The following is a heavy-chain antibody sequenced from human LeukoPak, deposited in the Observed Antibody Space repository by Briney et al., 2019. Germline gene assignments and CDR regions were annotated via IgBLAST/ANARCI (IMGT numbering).Heavy chain of an antibody. D-gene: IGHD2-2*01. CDR1: GFTFSSYS. J-gene: IGHJ6*03. V-gene: IGHV3-21*01. CDR2: ISSSSSYI. Sequence: GGSLRLSCAASGFTFSSYSMNWVRQAPGKGLEWVSSISSSSSYIYYADSVKGRFTISRDNAKNSLYLQMNSLRAEDTAVYYCARVLSPLPGYCSSTSCGNYYYYYMDVWGKGTTVTVSS. CDR3: ARVLSPLPGYCSSTSCGNYYYYYMDV.